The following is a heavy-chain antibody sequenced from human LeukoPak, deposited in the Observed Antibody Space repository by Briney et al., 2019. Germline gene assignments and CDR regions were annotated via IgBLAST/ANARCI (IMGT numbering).Heavy chain of an antibody. D-gene: IGHD2-15*01. V-gene: IGHV3-66*03. CDR3: TRDGRVAYEMDV. CDR1: GFTVSSNY. J-gene: IGHJ6*02. CDR2: IYSCGST. Sequence: PGGSLRLSCAASGFTVSSNYMSWVRQAPGKGLEWVSVIYSCGSTYYADSVKGRFTISRDNAKNSLYLQMNSLRAEDTAVYYCTRDGRVAYEMDVWGQGTTVTVSS.